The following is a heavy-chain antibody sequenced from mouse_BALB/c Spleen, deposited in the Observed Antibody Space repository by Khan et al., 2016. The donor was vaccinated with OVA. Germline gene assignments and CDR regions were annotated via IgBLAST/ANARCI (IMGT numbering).Heavy chain of an antibody. D-gene: IGHD1-2*01. V-gene: IGHV1-77*01. CDR2: ISPGSGDT. J-gene: IGHJ3*01. Sequence: QVQLQQSGAELARPGASVKLSCKASGYTFTDYYIHWVKQRTGQGLEWIGEISPGSGDTYYNERFKGKATLTADKSSSTAYMQLSSLTSEASAVYYWARKNYCGSTFAYWGQGTLVTVAA. CDR3: ARKNYCGSTFAY. CDR1: GYTFTDYY.